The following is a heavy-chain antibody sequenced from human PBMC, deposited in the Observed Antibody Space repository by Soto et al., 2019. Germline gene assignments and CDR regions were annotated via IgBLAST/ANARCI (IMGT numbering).Heavy chain of an antibody. V-gene: IGHV1-69*13. CDR1: GGTFSSYA. CDR3: ARWRGFGEQHYYYYMDV. D-gene: IGHD3-10*01. J-gene: IGHJ6*03. Sequence: SVKVSCKASGGTFSSYAISWVRQAPGQGLEWMGGIIPILGIANYAQKFQGRVTITADESTSTACMELSSVTAADTAVYYCARWRGFGEQHYYYYMDVWGKGTTVTVSS. CDR2: IIPILGIA.